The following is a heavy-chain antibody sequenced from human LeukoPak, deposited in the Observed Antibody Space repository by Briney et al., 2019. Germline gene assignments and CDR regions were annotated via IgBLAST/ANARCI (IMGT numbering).Heavy chain of an antibody. D-gene: IGHD2/OR15-2a*01. J-gene: IGHJ6*02. CDR3: ATEESGMDV. V-gene: IGHV3-7*01. Sequence: SCKASGYTFTSYGISWVRQAPGKGLEWVANIKQDGSEKYYVDSVKGRFTISRDNAKNSLYLQMNSLRAEDTAVYYCATEESGMDVWGQGTTVTVSS. CDR1: GYTFTSYG. CDR2: IKQDGSEK.